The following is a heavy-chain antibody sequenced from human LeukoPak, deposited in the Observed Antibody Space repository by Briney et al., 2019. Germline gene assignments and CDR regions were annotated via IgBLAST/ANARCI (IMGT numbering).Heavy chain of an antibody. CDR2: IYSGGST. Sequence: GGSLRLSCAASEFSVGSNYMTWVRQAPGKGLEWVSLIYSGGSTYYADSVKGRFTISRDNSKNTLYLQMNSLRAEDTAVYYCARGVSGSYRESAFDIWGQGTMVTVSS. J-gene: IGHJ3*02. D-gene: IGHD1-26*01. CDR3: ARGVSGSYRESAFDI. CDR1: EFSVGSNY. V-gene: IGHV3-66*01.